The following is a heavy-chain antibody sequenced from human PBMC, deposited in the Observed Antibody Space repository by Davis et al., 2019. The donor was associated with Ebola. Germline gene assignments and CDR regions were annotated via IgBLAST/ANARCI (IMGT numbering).Heavy chain of an antibody. V-gene: IGHV1-8*01. CDR2: MNPNSGNT. D-gene: IGHD5-12*01. CDR3: ARGRGYSGYEVDY. Sequence: ASVKVSSTASEYSFTSYDINWVRQATGQGLEWMGWMNPNSGNTGYAQKFQGRVTMTRNTSISTAYMELSSLRSEDTAVYYCARGRGYSGYEVDYWGQGTLVTVSS. CDR1: EYSFTSYD. J-gene: IGHJ4*02.